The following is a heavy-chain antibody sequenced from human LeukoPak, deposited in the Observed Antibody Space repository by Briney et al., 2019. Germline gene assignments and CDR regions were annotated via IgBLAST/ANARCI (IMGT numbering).Heavy chain of an antibody. J-gene: IGHJ4*02. V-gene: IGHV3-11*01. CDR3: AREVDDSSGYAFDY. D-gene: IGHD3-22*01. Sequence: GGSLRLSCAASGFTFSDYYMSWIRQAPGKGLEWVSYISSSGSTIYYADSVKGRFTISRDNAKSSLYLQMNSLRAEDTAVYYCAREVDDSSGYAFDYWGQGTLVTVSS. CDR1: GFTFSDYY. CDR2: ISSSGSTI.